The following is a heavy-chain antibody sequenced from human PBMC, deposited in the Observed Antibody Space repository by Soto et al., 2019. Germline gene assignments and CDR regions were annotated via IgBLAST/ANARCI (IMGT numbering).Heavy chain of an antibody. CDR2: IIPMLGSA. CDR1: GGTFSSYA. D-gene: IGHD3-3*01. J-gene: IGHJ4*02. CDR3: ARGGFDFWTGYKD. Sequence: QVQLVQSGAEVKKPGSSVKVSCKASGGTFSSYAMSWVRQTPGQGLEWMGGIIPMLGSASYAQKFQARVTIIADESTSTVHMELSSLRSEDTAVYYCARGGFDFWTGYKDWGQGTVVTVSS. V-gene: IGHV1-69*12.